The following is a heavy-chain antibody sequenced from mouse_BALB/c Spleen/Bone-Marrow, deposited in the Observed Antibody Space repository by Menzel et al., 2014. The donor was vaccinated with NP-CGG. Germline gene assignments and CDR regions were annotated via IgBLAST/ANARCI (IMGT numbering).Heavy chain of an antibody. Sequence: EVQLVESGGGLVQPGGSLRLSCATSGFTFTDYYMNWVRQPPGKALKWLGFIRNKANGYTTEYSASVKSRFTISRDNSQNILYLQMNTLRVDDSATYYCARDKGRVFFDYWGQGTTLTVSS. V-gene: IGHV7-3*02. CDR1: GFTFTDYY. CDR3: ARDKGRVFFDY. J-gene: IGHJ2*01. CDR2: IRNKANGYTT.